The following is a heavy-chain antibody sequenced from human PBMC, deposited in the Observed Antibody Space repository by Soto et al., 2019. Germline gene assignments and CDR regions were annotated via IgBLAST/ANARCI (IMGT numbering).Heavy chain of an antibody. CDR3: ARDGFLGRTVTSFDY. CDR1: GGTFSSYA. J-gene: IGHJ4*02. V-gene: IGHV1-69*01. D-gene: IGHD4-17*01. CDR2: IIPIFGTA. Sequence: QVQLVQSGAEVKKPGSSVKVSCKASGGTFSSYAISWVRQAPGQGLEWMGGIIPIFGTANYAQKFQGRVTITADESTSTADMELSSLRSEDTAVYYCARDGFLGRTVTSFDYWGQGTLVTVSS.